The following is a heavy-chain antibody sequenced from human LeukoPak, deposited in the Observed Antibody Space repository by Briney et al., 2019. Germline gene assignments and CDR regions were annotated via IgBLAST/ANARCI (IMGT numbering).Heavy chain of an antibody. J-gene: IGHJ6*03. V-gene: IGHV1-69*06. D-gene: IGHD6-19*01. CDR2: IIPIFGTA. Sequence: SPVKVSCKASGGTFSSYAISWVRQAPGQGLEWMGGIIPIFGTANYAQKFQGRVTITADKSTSTAYMELSSLRSEDTAVYYCARTVAGTKLYYYYYMDVWGKGTTVTVSS. CDR1: GGTFSSYA. CDR3: ARTVAGTKLYYYYYMDV.